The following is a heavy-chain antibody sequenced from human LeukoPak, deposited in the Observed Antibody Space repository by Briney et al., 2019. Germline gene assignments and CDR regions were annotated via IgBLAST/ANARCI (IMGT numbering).Heavy chain of an antibody. CDR1: GFTFSTYW. CDR2: IKRDGSEK. CDR3: AREARGNYAPGLDY. Sequence: GGSLRLSCAASGFTFSTYWMSWVRQAPGKGLEWVANIKRDGSEKYYVDSVKGRFTISRDNAKNSVYLQINSLRAEDTAIYYCAREARGNYAPGLDYWGQGTLVTVSS. V-gene: IGHV3-7*01. D-gene: IGHD1-7*01. J-gene: IGHJ4*02.